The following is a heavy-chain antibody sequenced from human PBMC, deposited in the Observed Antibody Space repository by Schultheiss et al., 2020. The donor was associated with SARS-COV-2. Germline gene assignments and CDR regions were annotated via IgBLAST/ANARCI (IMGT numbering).Heavy chain of an antibody. V-gene: IGHV4-34*01. CDR2: IYHSGST. D-gene: IGHD4-17*01. CDR1: GGSFSGYY. CDR3: ARVTSSTVTTDY. J-gene: IGHJ4*02. Sequence: SETLSLTCAVYGGSFSGYYWSWIRQPPGKGLEWIGEIYHSGSTNYNPSLKSRVTISVDTSKNQFSLKLSSVTAADTAVYYCARVTSSTVTTDYWGQGTLVTVSS.